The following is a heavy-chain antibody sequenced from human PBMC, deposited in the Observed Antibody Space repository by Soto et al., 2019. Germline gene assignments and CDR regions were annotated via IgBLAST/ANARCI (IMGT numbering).Heavy chain of an antibody. CDR1: GFSLTTHEVG. V-gene: IGHV2-5*01. Sequence: QITLKESGPTLVKPTQTLTLTCTFSGFSLTTHEVGVGWIRQPPGKALEWLAFISWNDERRYRPSLKSRLTIPKNTSKIQWDPTITNVDPAVTGTYFGAHRPPKYSPPWLAFDFWGQGTRVAVSS. D-gene: IGHD5-18*01. CDR3: AHRPPKYSPPWLAFDF. CDR2: ISWNDER. J-gene: IGHJ3*01.